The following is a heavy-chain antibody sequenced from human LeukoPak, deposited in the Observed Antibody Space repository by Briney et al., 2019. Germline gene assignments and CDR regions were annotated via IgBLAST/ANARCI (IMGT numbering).Heavy chain of an antibody. CDR3: ARFAKAVAGTKVDY. D-gene: IGHD6-19*01. J-gene: IGHJ4*02. V-gene: IGHV4-34*01. CDR2: INHSGST. Sequence: SETMSLTCVVYGGSFSGYYSSWIRQPPGKGLEWIGEINHSGSTNYNPTLKSRVTISVDTSKNQFSLKLSSVTAADTAVYYCARFAKAVAGTKVDYWGQGTLVTVSS. CDR1: GGSFSGYY.